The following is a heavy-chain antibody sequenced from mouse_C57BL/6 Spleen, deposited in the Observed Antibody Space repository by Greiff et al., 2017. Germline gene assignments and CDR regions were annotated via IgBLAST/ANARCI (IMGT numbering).Heavy chain of an antibody. J-gene: IGHJ1*03. CDR3: ARDYGSSYGYFDV. CDR1: GYAFSSYW. CDR2: IYPGDGDT. D-gene: IGHD1-1*01. Sequence: QVHVKQSGAELVKPGASVKISCKASGYAFSSYWMNWVKQRPGKGLEWIGQIYPGDGDTNYNGKFKGKATLTADKSSSTAYMQRSSLTSEDSAVYFCARDYGSSYGYFDVWGTGTTVTVSS. V-gene: IGHV1-80*01.